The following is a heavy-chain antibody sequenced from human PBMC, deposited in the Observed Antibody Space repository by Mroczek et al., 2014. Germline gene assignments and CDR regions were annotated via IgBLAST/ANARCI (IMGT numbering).Heavy chain of an antibody. CDR1: GFTFSSYG. CDR3: ARADLTTAGYYYYYMDV. J-gene: IGHJ6*03. V-gene: IGHV3-33*01. Sequence: QVQLQQWGGGVVQPGRSLRLSCAASGFTFSSYGMHWVRQAPGKGLEWVAVIWYDGSNKYYADSVKGRFTISRDNSKNTLYLQMNSLRAEDTAVYYCARADLTTAGYYYYYMDVWGKGTTGHRLL. CDR2: IWYDGSNK. D-gene: IGHD4-17*01.